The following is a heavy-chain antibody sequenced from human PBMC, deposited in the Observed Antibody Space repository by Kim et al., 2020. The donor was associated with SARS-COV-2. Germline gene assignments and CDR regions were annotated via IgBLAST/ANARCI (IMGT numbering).Heavy chain of an antibody. CDR2: ISGSGGST. CDR3: AKKVYDSSGYYLGWYYFDY. V-gene: IGHV3-23*01. CDR1: GFTFSSYA. Sequence: GGSLRLSCAASGFTFSSYAMSWVRQAPGKGLEWVSAISGSGGSTYYADSVKGRFTISRDNSKNTLYLQMNSLRAEDTAVYYCAKKVYDSSGYYLGWYYFDYWGQGTLVTVSS. J-gene: IGHJ4*02. D-gene: IGHD3-22*01.